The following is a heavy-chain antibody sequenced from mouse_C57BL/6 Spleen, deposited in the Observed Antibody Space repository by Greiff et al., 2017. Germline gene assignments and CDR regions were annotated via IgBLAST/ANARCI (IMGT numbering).Heavy chain of an antibody. J-gene: IGHJ4*01. V-gene: IGHV3-6*01. Sequence: EVKLQESGPGLVKPSQSLSLTCSVTGYSITSGYYWNWIRQFPGNKLEWMGYISYDGSNNYNPSLKNRISITRDTSKNQFFLKLNSVTTEDTATYYCARQGLPPYYAMDYWGQGTSVTVSS. CDR1: GYSITSGYY. CDR2: ISYDGSN. D-gene: IGHD2-4*01. CDR3: ARQGLPPYYAMDY.